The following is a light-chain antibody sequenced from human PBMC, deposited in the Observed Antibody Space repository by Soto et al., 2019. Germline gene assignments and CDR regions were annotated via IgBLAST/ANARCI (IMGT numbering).Light chain of an antibody. CDR2: GNS. CDR1: SSNIWAGYD. CDR3: QSYDSSLSVHYV. Sequence: QSVLTQPPSVSGAPGQRVTISCTGSSSNIWAGYDVHWYQQLPGTAPKLLIYGNSNRPSGVPDRFSGSKSGTSASLAITGLQAEDEADYYCQSYDSSLSVHYVFGTGTKLTVL. V-gene: IGLV1-40*01. J-gene: IGLJ1*01.